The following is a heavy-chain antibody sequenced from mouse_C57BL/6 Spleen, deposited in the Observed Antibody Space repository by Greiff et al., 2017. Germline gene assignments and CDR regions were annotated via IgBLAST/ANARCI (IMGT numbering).Heavy chain of an antibody. D-gene: IGHD1-3*01. CDR1: GYAFSSSW. Sequence: QVQLQQSGPELVKPGASVKISCKASGYAFSSSWMNWVKQRPGKGLEWIGRIYPGDGDTNYNGKFKGKATLTADKSSSTAYMQLSSLTSEDSAVYFCARGGKVLYFDYWGQGTTLTVSS. CDR3: ARGGKVLYFDY. CDR2: IYPGDGDT. J-gene: IGHJ2*01. V-gene: IGHV1-82*01.